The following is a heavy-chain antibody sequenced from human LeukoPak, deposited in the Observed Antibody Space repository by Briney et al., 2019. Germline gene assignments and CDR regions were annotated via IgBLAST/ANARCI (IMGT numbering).Heavy chain of an antibody. J-gene: IGHJ4*02. Sequence: PGGSLPVSRVVSGLTFKNYWMTWVRQAPGKGLEWVASIKKDGSATFYVDSVKGRFTISRDNAKNSLYLQMHNLRAEDTAMYYCARDVSAFDYWGPGTQVSVSS. V-gene: IGHV3-7*04. CDR2: IKKDGSAT. D-gene: IGHD3-3*01. CDR1: GLTFKNYW. CDR3: ARDVSAFDY.